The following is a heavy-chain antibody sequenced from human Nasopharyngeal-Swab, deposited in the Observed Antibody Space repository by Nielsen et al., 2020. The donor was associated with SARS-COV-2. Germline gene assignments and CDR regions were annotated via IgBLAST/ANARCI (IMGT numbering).Heavy chain of an antibody. CDR3: ARDAIVVVPAATYYYYGMDV. Sequence: LTCAASGFTFSSYGMHWVRQAPGKGLEWVAVISYDGSNKYYADSVKGRFTISWDNAKNSLYLQMNSLRAEDTAVYYCARDAIVVVPAATYYYYGMDVWGQGTTVTVSS. CDR1: GFTFSSYG. D-gene: IGHD2-2*01. CDR2: ISYDGSNK. J-gene: IGHJ6*02. V-gene: IGHV3-30*03.